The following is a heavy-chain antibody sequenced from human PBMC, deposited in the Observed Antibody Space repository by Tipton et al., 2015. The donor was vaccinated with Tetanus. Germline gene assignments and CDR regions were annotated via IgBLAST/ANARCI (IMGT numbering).Heavy chain of an antibody. CDR2: MSPNSGNT. D-gene: IGHD5-18*01. V-gene: IGHV1-8*01. Sequence: QSGPEVKKPGASVKISCKASGYSFTSYDINWVRQATGQGLEWMGWMSPNSGNTGYAQNFQGRVTMTRNTSISTAYMELSSLRSDDTAVYYCARASGYSYGPRNYFDYWGQGTLVTVSS. CDR1: GYSFTSYD. J-gene: IGHJ4*02. CDR3: ARASGYSYGPRNYFDY.